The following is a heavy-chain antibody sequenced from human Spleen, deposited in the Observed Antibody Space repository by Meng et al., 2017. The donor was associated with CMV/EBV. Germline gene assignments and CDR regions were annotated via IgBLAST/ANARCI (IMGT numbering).Heavy chain of an antibody. CDR2: IYSDGSSS. D-gene: IGHD5-12*01. V-gene: IGHV3-74*01. J-gene: IGHJ4*02. CDR1: AFTFSDQY. Sequence: GESLKISCAASAFTFSDQYMDWVRQVPGKGLVWVALIYSDGSSSRYADSVKGRFTISRDNAKNTVYLQMNSLRAEDTAVYYCARDKGPAYRNSGYDYVGLWGPGTWVTVSS. CDR3: ARDKGPAYRNSGYDYVGL.